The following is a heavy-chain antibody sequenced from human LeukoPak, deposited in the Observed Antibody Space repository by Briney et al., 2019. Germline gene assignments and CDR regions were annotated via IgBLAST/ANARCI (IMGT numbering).Heavy chain of an antibody. CDR1: GYSFTSYW. D-gene: IGHD3-10*01. CDR2: IYPGGSDT. Sequence: GESLKISCKNSGYSFTSYWIGWVRQMPGKGLEWMGIIYPGGSDTRYSPSFQGQVTISADKSISTAYLQWSSLKASDTAMYYCARITMVRGALNWFDPWGQGTLVTVSS. J-gene: IGHJ5*02. CDR3: ARITMVRGALNWFDP. V-gene: IGHV5-51*01.